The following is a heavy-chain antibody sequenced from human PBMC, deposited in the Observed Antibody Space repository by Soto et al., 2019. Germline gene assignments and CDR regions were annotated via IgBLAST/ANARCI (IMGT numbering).Heavy chain of an antibody. V-gene: IGHV3-30*18. D-gene: IGHD3-3*01. CDR3: AKGNAIFGVALPMDV. CDR2: ISYDGSNK. Sequence: QVQLVESGGGVVQPERSLRLSCAASGFTFSSYGMHWVRQAPGKGPEWVAVISYDGSNKYYGGSVKGRFTVSRDNSKNTLYLQMNSLRVEDTAVYYCAKGNAIFGVALPMDVWGQGTTVTVSS. CDR1: GFTFSSYG. J-gene: IGHJ6*02.